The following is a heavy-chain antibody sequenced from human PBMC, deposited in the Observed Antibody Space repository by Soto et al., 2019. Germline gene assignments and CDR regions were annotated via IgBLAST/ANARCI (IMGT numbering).Heavy chain of an antibody. J-gene: IGHJ4*02. D-gene: IGHD2-8*02. CDR2: ISRDGGTK. V-gene: IGHV3-30*03. CDR3: TGAVASGY. CDR1: GFTVSTYG. Sequence: QVQLVESGGGVVQPGRSLRLSCAVSGFTVSTYGMHWVRQAPGKGLEWVAVISRDGGTKYYADSVKGRFTISRDNSRNTLFVEMNSLRSDDMAVYYCTGAVASGYWGQGTLVTVSS.